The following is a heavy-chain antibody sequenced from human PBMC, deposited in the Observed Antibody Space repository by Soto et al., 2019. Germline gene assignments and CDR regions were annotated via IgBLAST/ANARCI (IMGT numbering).Heavy chain of an antibody. D-gene: IGHD6-6*01. Sequence: SETLSLTCNVSGESISSGGYYWSWIRHHPGKGLEWIGYIYDSESAYYNPSLKSRVTISMDTSKNHFAMRLSSVTGADTAVYYCARASSSSSATDYSGQGTLVTVST. CDR2: IYDSESA. J-gene: IGHJ4*02. V-gene: IGHV4-31*03. CDR1: GESISSGGYY. CDR3: ARASSSSSATDY.